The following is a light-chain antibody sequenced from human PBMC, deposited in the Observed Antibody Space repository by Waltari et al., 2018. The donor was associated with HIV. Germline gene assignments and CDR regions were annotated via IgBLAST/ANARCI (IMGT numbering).Light chain of an antibody. CDR1: SSDVGSYNL. J-gene: IGLJ3*02. CDR3: CSYAGTSILV. V-gene: IGLV2-23*02. Sequence: QSALTQPASVSGSPGQSITISCTGTSSDVGSYNLVPCYQPHPGKAPKLLIYGVTNRPSVVSQRFSGSKAGNTASLTISVLQAEDEGDYRCCSYAGTSILVFGGGTKLTVL. CDR2: GVT.